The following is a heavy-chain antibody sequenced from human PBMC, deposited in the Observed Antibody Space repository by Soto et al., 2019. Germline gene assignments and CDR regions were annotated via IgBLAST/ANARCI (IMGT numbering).Heavy chain of an antibody. CDR2: IIPILGIA. D-gene: IGHD2-8*01. V-gene: IGHV1-69*02. CDR1: GGTFSSYT. Sequence: QVQLVQSGAEVKKPGSSVKVSCKASGGTFSSYTISWVRQAPGQGLEWMGRIIPILGIANYAQKFQGRVTXTXXKSTSTAYMELSSLRSEDTAVYYCARGARNGRFDYWGQGTLVTVSS. CDR3: ARGARNGRFDY. J-gene: IGHJ4*02.